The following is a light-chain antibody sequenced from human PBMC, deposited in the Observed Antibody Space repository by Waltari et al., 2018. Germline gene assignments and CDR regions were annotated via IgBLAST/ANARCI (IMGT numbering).Light chain of an antibody. Sequence: DVVMTQSPLSLSVSLGQPASISCRSSQSLVHSDGNTYLNWFQQRPGQSPRRLIYNVSRRESGVPDRFSGRGSGTDFTLKISRVEAEDVGVYYCMQTTHSPRTFGQGTKVEI. CDR1: QSLVHSDGNTY. CDR2: NVS. J-gene: IGKJ1*01. CDR3: MQTTHSPRT. V-gene: IGKV2-30*02.